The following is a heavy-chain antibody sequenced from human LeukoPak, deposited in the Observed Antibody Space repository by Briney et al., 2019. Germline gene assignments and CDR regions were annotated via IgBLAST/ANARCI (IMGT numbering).Heavy chain of an antibody. D-gene: IGHD5-24*01. J-gene: IGHJ3*02. V-gene: IGHV4-59*12. CDR1: GGSISSYY. CDR3: AREVLEDDAFDI. CDR2: IYNSGST. Sequence: SETLSLTCTVSGGSISSYYWSWIRQPPGKGLEYIGYIYNSGSTNYNPSLKSRVTISVDTSKNQFSLKLSSVTAADTAVYYCAREVLEDDAFDIWGQGTMVTVSS.